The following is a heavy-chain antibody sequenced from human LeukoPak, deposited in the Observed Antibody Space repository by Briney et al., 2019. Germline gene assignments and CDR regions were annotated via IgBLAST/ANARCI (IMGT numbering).Heavy chain of an antibody. V-gene: IGHV1-46*01. D-gene: IGHD5-18*01. CDR2: INPSGGST. J-gene: IGHJ6*03. CDR3: ARDISSYGYRSYYYYYMDV. Sequence: ASVKVSCKASGYTFTSYYMHWVRQAPGQGLEWMGIINPSGGSTSYAQKFQGRVTMTRDMSTSTVYMELSSLRSEDTAVYYCARDISSYGYRSYYYYYMDVWGKGTTVTVSS. CDR1: GYTFTSYY.